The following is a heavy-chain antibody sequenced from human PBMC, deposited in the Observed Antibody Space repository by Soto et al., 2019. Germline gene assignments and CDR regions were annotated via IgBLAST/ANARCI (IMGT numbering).Heavy chain of an antibody. CDR1: GGSISSSSYY. Sequence: QLQLQESGPGLVKPSETLSLTCTVSGGSISSSSYYWGWIRQPPGKGLEWIGSIYYSGSTYYNPSLKSRVTISVDTSKNQFSLKLSSVTAADTAVYYCARVSSSWDPRDYYYYMDVWGKGTTVTVSS. V-gene: IGHV4-39*01. CDR3: ARVSSSWDPRDYYYYMDV. J-gene: IGHJ6*03. D-gene: IGHD6-13*01. CDR2: IYYSGST.